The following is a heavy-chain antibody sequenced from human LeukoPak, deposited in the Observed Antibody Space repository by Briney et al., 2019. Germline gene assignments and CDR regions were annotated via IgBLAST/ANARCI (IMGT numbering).Heavy chain of an antibody. CDR1: GYTFTSYD. CDR3: ARGGEYCSSTSCPTGPANWFDP. D-gene: IGHD2-2*01. J-gene: IGHJ5*02. CDR2: MNPNSGNT. Sequence: GASVKVSCKASGYTFTSYDINWVRQATGQGLEWMGWMNPNSGNTGYAQKFQGRVTMTRNTSISTACMELSSLRSEDTAVYYCARGGEYCSSTSCPTGPANWFDPWGQGTLVTVSS. V-gene: IGHV1-8*01.